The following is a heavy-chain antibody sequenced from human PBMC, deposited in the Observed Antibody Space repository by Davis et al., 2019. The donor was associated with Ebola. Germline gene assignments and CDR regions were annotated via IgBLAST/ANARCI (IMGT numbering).Heavy chain of an antibody. Sequence: GESLKISCKGSGYSFTSYWIGWVRQMPGKGLEWMGIIYPGDSDTRYSPSFQGQVTISADKSISTAYLQWSSLKASDTAMYYCGTGSAAPYYYYGMDVWGQGTTVTVSS. CDR1: GYSFTSYW. D-gene: IGHD2-2*01. CDR3: GTGSAAPYYYYGMDV. V-gene: IGHV5-51*01. CDR2: IYPGDSDT. J-gene: IGHJ6*02.